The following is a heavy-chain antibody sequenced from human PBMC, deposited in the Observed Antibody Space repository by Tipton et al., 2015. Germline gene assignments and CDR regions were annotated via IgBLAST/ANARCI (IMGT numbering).Heavy chain of an antibody. CDR1: GGSVRTSSYY. J-gene: IGHJ1*01. CDR2: IYYTGGT. D-gene: IGHD1-26*01. Sequence: TLSLTCSVFGGSVRTSSYYWAWIRQPPGKGLEWIGNIYYTGGTYQNPSLRGRVTMAVDTSKNQFSLKLSSVTAADTAVYYCARGMFSGSNIRSRVYFQHWGQGTLVTVSS. CDR3: ARGMFSGSNIRSRVYFQH. V-gene: IGHV4-39*01.